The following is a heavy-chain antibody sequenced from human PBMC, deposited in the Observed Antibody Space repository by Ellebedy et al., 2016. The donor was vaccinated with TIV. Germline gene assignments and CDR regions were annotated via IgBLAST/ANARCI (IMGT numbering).Heavy chain of an antibody. J-gene: IGHJ4*02. CDR2: IYYSGST. V-gene: IGHV4-59*08. CDR1: GGSISSYY. Sequence: MPSETLSLTCTVSGGSISSYYWSWIRQPPGKGLEWIGYIYYSGSTNYNPSLKSRVTISVDTSKNQFSLKLSSVTAADTAVYYCARLQSILTGYYMDYFYYWGQGTLVTVSS. CDR3: ARLQSILTGYYMDYFYY. D-gene: IGHD3-9*01.